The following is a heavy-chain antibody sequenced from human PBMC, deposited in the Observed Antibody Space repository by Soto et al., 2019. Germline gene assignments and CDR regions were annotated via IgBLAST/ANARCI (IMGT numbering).Heavy chain of an antibody. J-gene: IGHJ6*02. CDR3: ARTPIFGVVTEAMDV. CDR2: IYYSGST. Sequence: SETLSLTCTVSGGSISSGGYYWSWIRQHPGKGLEWIGYIYYSGSTYYSPSLKSRVTISVDTSKNQFSLKLSSVTAADTAVYYCARTPIFGVVTEAMDVWGQGTTVTVSS. D-gene: IGHD3-3*01. V-gene: IGHV4-31*03. CDR1: GGSISSGGYY.